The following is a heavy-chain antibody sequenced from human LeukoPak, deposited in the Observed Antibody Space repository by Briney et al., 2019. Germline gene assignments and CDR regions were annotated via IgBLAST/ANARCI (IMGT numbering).Heavy chain of an antibody. CDR1: GFTFDDYA. CDR2: INWNSNNI. CDR3: GKASSGYYSAILD. D-gene: IGHD3-22*01. J-gene: IGHJ4*02. V-gene: IGHV3-9*01. Sequence: GGSLRLSCAASGFTFDDYAMHWVRQAPGKGLEWVSGINWNSNNIDYADSVKGRFTISRDNAKNSLYPQMNSLREEDTALYYCGKASSGYYSAILDWGQGTLVTVSS.